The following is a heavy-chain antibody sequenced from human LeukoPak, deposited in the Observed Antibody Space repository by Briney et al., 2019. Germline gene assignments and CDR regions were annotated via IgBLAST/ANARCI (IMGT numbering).Heavy chain of an antibody. Sequence: GGYDLLYCAASGFTFSSYWMHWARQAPGKGLVWVSRINSDGSSTTYADSVKGRFTISRDNAKNTLFLQMNSLRAEDTAIYYWARTFRSGDGYKLGYFDYWGPGNPGHR. V-gene: IGHV3-74*01. CDR1: GFTFSSYW. J-gene: IGHJ4*02. CDR3: ARTFRSGDGYKLGYFDY. D-gene: IGHD5-24*01. CDR2: INSDGSST.